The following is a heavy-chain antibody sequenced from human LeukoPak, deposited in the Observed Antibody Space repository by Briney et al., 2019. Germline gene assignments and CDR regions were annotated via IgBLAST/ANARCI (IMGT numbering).Heavy chain of an antibody. CDR3: AREGSSGSYCVD. CDR2: IYHSGST. CDR1: GGSISSYNW. J-gene: IGHJ4*02. Sequence: PSGTLSLTCVVSGGSISSYNWWSWVRPPPGKGLEWIGEIYHSGSTNYNPSLKSRVTISLDKSKNQFSLKLSSVTAADTAVYYCAREGSSGSYCVDWGQGTLVTVSS. D-gene: IGHD3-10*01. V-gene: IGHV4-4*02.